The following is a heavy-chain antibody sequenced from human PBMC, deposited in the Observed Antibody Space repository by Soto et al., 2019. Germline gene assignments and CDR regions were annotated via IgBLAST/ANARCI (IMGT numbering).Heavy chain of an antibody. CDR2: IYYSGST. Sequence: SETLSLTCTVSGGSISSYYWSWIRQPPGKGLEWIGDIYYSGSTNYNPSLKSRVTISVDTSKNQFSLKLSSVTAADSAVYYCGTTGPANWFDPWGQGTLVTVSS. V-gene: IGHV4-59*01. CDR3: GTTGPANWFDP. CDR1: GGSISSYY. J-gene: IGHJ5*02.